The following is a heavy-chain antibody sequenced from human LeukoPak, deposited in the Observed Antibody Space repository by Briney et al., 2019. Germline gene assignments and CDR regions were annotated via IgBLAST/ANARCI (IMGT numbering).Heavy chain of an antibody. CDR2: ISAYNGNT. Sequence: GASVKVSCKASGYTFTSYGISWVRQAPGQGLEWMGWISAYNGNTNYAQKLQGRVTMTTDTSTSTAYMELRSLRSDDTAVYYCAREGRYYDSSGYYWTPFDYWGQGTLVTVSS. CDR3: AREGRYYDSSGYYWTPFDY. CDR1: GYTFTSYG. D-gene: IGHD3-22*01. J-gene: IGHJ4*02. V-gene: IGHV1-18*01.